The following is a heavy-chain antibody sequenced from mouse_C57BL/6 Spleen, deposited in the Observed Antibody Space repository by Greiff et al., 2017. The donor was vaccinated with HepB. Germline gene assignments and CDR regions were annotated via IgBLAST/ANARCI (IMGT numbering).Heavy chain of an antibody. Sequence: QLQQPGAELVKPGASVKLSCKASGYTFTSYWMQWVKQRPGQGLEWIGEIDPSDSYTNYNQKFKGKATLTVDTSSSTAYMQLSSLTSEDSAVYYCARGILRYYAMDYWGQGTSVTVSS. CDR3: ARGILRYYAMDY. CDR1: GYTFTSYW. D-gene: IGHD1-1*01. J-gene: IGHJ4*01. CDR2: IDPSDSYT. V-gene: IGHV1-50*01.